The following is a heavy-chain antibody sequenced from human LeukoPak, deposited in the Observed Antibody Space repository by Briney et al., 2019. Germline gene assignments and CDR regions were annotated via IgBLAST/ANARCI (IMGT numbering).Heavy chain of an antibody. CDR1: GFTFSSYG. CDR2: IRYDGSNK. Sequence: GGSLRLSCAASGFTFSSYGMHWVHQAPGKGLEWVAFIRYDGSNKYYADSVKGRFTISRDNSKNTLYLQMNSLRAEDTAVYYCAKDGGYAYNWFDPWGQGTLVTVSS. CDR3: AKDGGYAYNWFDP. V-gene: IGHV3-30*02. J-gene: IGHJ5*02. D-gene: IGHD2-8*01.